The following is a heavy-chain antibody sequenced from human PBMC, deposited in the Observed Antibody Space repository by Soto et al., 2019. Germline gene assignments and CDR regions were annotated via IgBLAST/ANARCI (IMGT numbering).Heavy chain of an antibody. CDR3: ARAHYDFRSGYFATLDY. D-gene: IGHD3-3*01. CDR1: GGSISSDYCH. CDR2: IHHSGSI. Sequence: PSETLSLTCTVSGGSISSDYCHWTWIRQSPERGLEWIGYIHHSGSILYSPSLKSRVTISADTSKNQFSLNLSSVTAADSAVYYCARAHYDFRSGYFATLDYWGQGTLVTVSS. J-gene: IGHJ4*02. V-gene: IGHV4-30-4*08.